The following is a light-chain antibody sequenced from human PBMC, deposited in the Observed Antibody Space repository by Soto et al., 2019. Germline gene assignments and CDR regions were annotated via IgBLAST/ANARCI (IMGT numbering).Light chain of an antibody. CDR3: KSYTASDTWL. V-gene: IGLV2-14*01. CDR1: SSDIGGYNY. J-gene: IGLJ3*02. Sequence: QSALTQPASVSGSPGQSITISCSGTSSDIGGYNYVSWYQQHPGKAPRLIIYNVTYRPSGVSDRFSGSKSANTASLTISGLQAEDEADYYCKSYTASDTWLFGGGTKVTVL. CDR2: NVT.